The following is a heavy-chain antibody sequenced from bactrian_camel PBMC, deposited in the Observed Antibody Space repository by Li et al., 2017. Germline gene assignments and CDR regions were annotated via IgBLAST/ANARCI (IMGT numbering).Heavy chain of an antibody. Sequence: HVQLVESGGGLVQPGDSVRLSCVASGPSYERACMGWFRQAPGSEREGVAILDADGSEYYADVVKGRFTISQDNVKNTMYLQMTSLKPEDTAVYYCAATGQMLSVAGCRTQGTQVTVS. CDR1: GPSYERAC. D-gene: IGHD1*01. V-gene: IGHV3S55*01. J-gene: IGHJ4*01. CDR2: LDADGSE.